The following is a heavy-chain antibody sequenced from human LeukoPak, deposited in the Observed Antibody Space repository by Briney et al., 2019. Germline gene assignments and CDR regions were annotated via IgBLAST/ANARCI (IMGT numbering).Heavy chain of an antibody. V-gene: IGHV1-2*02. CDR1: GYTFSGYY. Sequence: ASVKVSCKASGYTFSGYYMHWARQAPGQGLEWMGWINPNSGATKYAQKFQGRVTMTRDTSISTAYMELSRLRSDDTAVYYCARDYHIVVVTVLDPWGQGTLVTVSS. CDR3: ARDYHIVVVTVLDP. CDR2: INPNSGAT. D-gene: IGHD2-21*02. J-gene: IGHJ5*02.